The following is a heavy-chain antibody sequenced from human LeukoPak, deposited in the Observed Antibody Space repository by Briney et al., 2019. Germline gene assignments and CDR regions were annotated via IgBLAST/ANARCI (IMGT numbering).Heavy chain of an antibody. CDR3: ASLSGYYDSSGYITH. CDR2: INWNGGST. J-gene: IGHJ4*02. V-gene: IGHV3-20*04. D-gene: IGHD3-22*01. Sequence: PGGSLRLSCVATGLTFDEYGMSWVRQPAGKGLEWVSGINWNGGSTGYADSVKGRFTISRDNAKNSLYLQMNSLRAEDTAMYYCASLSGYYDSSGYITHWGQGTLVTVSS. CDR1: GLTFDEYG.